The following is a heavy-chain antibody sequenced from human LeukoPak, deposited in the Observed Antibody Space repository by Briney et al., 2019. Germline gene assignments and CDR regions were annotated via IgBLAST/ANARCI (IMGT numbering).Heavy chain of an antibody. J-gene: IGHJ3*02. D-gene: IGHD1-26*01. CDR3: AKGRIVGAYDAFDI. Sequence: PGGSLRLSCAASGFTFSSYGMHWVRQAPGKGLEWVAVIWYDGSNKYYADSVKGRFTISRDNSKNTLYLQMNSLRAEDTAAYYCAKGRIVGAYDAFDIWGQGTMVTVSS. CDR1: GFTFSSYG. V-gene: IGHV3-33*06. CDR2: IWYDGSNK.